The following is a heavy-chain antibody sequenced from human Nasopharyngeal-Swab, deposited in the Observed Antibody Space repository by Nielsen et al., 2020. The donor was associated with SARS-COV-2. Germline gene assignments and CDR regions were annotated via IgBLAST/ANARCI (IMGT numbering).Heavy chain of an antibody. V-gene: IGHV4-59*01. D-gene: IGHD1-14*01. Sequence: RQAPGKGLEWIGYIYYSGSTNYNPSLKSRVTISVDTSKNQFSLKLSSVTAADTAVYYCARESPAGDAFDIWGQGTVVTVSS. J-gene: IGHJ3*02. CDR2: IYYSGST. CDR3: ARESPAGDAFDI.